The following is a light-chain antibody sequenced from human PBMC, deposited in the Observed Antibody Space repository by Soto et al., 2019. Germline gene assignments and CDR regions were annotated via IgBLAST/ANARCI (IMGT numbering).Light chain of an antibody. CDR3: CTYARNRLYV. J-gene: IGLJ1*01. V-gene: IGLV2-14*01. CDR2: EVT. CDR1: SSDVGGYNF. Sequence: QSVPTQPASVSGSPGHSITISCTGTSSDVGGYNFVSWYQQKPGKAPKLLIYEVTHRPSGISDRFSGSKSGNMASLTISGLQDEDEDSYYCCTYARNRLYVFGSGTKLTVL.